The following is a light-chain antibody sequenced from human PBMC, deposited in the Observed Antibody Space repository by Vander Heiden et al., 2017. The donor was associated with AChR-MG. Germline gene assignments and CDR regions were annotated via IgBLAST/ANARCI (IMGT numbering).Light chain of an antibody. Sequence: EIVMTQSPATLSVSPGERATLSCRASQSVSSNLAWYQQKPGQAPRLLIYGASIRATGIPARFSGSGSGTEFTLTISSVQSEDLAVYYCQQYENWPPITFGQGTRLEIK. CDR2: GAS. CDR1: QSVSSN. V-gene: IGKV3D-15*01. J-gene: IGKJ5*01. CDR3: QQYENWPPIT.